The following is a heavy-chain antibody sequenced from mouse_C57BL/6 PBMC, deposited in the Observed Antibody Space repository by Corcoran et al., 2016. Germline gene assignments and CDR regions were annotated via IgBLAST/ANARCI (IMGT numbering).Heavy chain of an antibody. Sequence: QIQLVQSGPELKKPGETVKISCKASGYTFTTYGMSWVKQAPGKGLKWMGWINTYSGVPTYADDFKGRFAFSLETSASTAYLQINNLKNEDTATYVGARGNDGYYVWYFDVWGTGTTVTVSS. V-gene: IGHV9-3*01. CDR3: ARGNDGYYVWYFDV. J-gene: IGHJ1*03. CDR1: GYTFTTYG. CDR2: INTYSGVP. D-gene: IGHD2-3*01.